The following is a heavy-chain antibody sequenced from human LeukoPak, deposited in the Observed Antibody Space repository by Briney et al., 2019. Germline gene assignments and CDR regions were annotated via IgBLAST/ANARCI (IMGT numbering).Heavy chain of an antibody. D-gene: IGHD3-10*01. CDR3: ARVSGPGMNEYFHL. J-gene: IGHJ1*01. V-gene: IGHV3-66*01. Sequence: GGSLRLSCAASGVTVGNNYMIWVRQAPGKGLEWVSRIYSGGATYYADSVKGRFTISRDSSKNTLYLQMNSLRAEDTAVYYCARVSGPGMNEYFHLWGQGTLVTVSS. CDR2: IYSGGAT. CDR1: GVTVGNNY.